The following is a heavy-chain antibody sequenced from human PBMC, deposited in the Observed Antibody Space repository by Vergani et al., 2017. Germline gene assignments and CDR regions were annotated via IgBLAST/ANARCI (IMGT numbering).Heavy chain of an antibody. V-gene: IGHV4-61*02. CDR2: IYTSGST. CDR3: ASARYCSSTSCSRFLYFDY. D-gene: IGHD2-2*01. CDR1: GGSISSGSYY. J-gene: IGHJ4*02. Sequence: QVQLQESGPGLVKPSQTLSLTCTVSGGSISSGSYYWSWIRQPAGKGLEWIGRIYTSGSTNYNPSLKSRVTISVDTSKNQFSLKLSSVTAADTAVYYCASARYCSSTSCSRFLYFDYWGQGTLVTVSS.